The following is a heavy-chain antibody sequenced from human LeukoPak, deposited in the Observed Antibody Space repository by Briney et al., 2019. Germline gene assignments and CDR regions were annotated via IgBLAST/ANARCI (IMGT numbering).Heavy chain of an antibody. CDR2: INPNSGGT. CDR1: GYTFTAYY. CDR3: ARDTSSSPGDY. J-gene: IGHJ4*02. V-gene: IGHV1-2*02. D-gene: IGHD6-6*01. Sequence: ASVKVSCKASGYTFTAYYLHWVRQAPGQGLEWMGWINPNSGGTNYAQKFQGRVTMTRDTSISTAYMEVSRLRSDDTAVYYCARDTSSSPGDYWGQGTLVTVSS.